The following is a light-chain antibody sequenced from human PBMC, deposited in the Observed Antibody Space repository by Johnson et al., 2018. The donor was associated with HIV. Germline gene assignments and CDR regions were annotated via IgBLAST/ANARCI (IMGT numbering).Light chain of an antibody. CDR3: GTWDSSLSAYV. Sequence: QSVLTQPPSVSAAPGQKVTISCSGSSSNIGNNYVSWYQQLPGTAPKLLIYDNNKRPSGIPDRFSGSKSGTSATLDITGLQTGDEADYYCGTWDSSLSAYVFGTG. V-gene: IGLV1-51*01. CDR1: SSNIGNNY. J-gene: IGLJ1*01. CDR2: DNN.